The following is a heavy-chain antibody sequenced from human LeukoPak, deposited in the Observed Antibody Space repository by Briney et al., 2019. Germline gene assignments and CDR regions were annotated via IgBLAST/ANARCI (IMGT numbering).Heavy chain of an antibody. CDR2: IYYSGST. Sequence: MASETLSLTCTVSGGSISSYYWSWIRQPPGKGLKWIGYIYYSGSTSYSPSLRSRVTISVDTSKNQFSLKLSSVTAADTAVYYCARVTSSVVVVAATSKQYYYYYMDVWGKGTTVTISS. CDR3: ARVTSSVVVVAATSKQYYYYYMDV. CDR1: GGSISSYY. J-gene: IGHJ6*03. D-gene: IGHD2-15*01. V-gene: IGHV4-59*08.